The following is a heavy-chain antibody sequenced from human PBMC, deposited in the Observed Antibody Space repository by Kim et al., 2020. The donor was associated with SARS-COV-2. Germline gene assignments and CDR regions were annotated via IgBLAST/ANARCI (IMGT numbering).Heavy chain of an antibody. D-gene: IGHD3-10*01. CDR2: IWYDGSNK. Sequence: GGSLRLSCAASGFTFSSYGMHWVRQAPGKGLEWVAVIWYDGSNKYYADSVKGRFTISRDNSKNTLYLQMNSLRAEDTAVYYCAKDSHMVQGVITLSRYGMDVWGQGTTVTVSS. J-gene: IGHJ6*02. CDR1: GFTFSSYG. V-gene: IGHV3-33*06. CDR3: AKDSHMVQGVITLSRYGMDV.